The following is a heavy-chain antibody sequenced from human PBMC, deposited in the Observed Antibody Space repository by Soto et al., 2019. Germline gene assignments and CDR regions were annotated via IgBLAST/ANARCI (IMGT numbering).Heavy chain of an antibody. Sequence: GGSLRLSCAASGFTFSSYATHWVRQAPGKGLEWVATMSYDGSEKYYADSVKGRFTISRDNSKNTLYLQMNSLRAEDTAVYYCAKRRHYYDSSGPFDYWGQGTLVNVSS. CDR1: GFTFSSYA. J-gene: IGHJ4*02. CDR2: MSYDGSEK. CDR3: AKRRHYYDSSGPFDY. D-gene: IGHD3-22*01. V-gene: IGHV3-30-3*02.